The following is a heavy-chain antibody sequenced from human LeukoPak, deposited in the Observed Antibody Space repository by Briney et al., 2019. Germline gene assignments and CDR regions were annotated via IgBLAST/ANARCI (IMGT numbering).Heavy chain of an antibody. J-gene: IGHJ2*01. D-gene: IGHD6-19*01. CDR2: INHSGST. Sequence: SETLSLTCAVNGGIYSGYYWSWIRQPPGKGLEWIGEINHSGSTNYNPSLKSRVTISVDTSKNQFSLRLSSVTAADTAVYYCARDLERNSGQHRYFDLWGRGTLVTVSS. V-gene: IGHV4-34*01. CDR3: ARDLERNSGQHRYFDL. CDR1: GGIYSGYY.